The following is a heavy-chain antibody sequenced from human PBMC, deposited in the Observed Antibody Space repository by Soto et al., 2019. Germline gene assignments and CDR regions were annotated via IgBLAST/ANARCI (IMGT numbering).Heavy chain of an antibody. V-gene: IGHV3-30-3*01. D-gene: IGHD6-19*01. CDR2: ISYDGSNK. CDR1: GFTFSTYA. Sequence: QVQLVESGGGVVQPGRSLRLSCAASGFTFSTYAMHWVRQAPGKGLEWVAVISYDGSNKYYADSVKGRFTISRDNSKNTMYLQMKRLRAEDTAVYYCARDKSPYSSGWPNRHFDYWGQGTLVTVSS. J-gene: IGHJ4*02. CDR3: ARDKSPYSSGWPNRHFDY.